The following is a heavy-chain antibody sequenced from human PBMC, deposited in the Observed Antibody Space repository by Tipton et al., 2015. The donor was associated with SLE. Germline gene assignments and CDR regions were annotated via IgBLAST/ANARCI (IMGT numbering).Heavy chain of an antibody. D-gene: IGHD2-15*01. CDR2: IYYSGST. Sequence: LRLSCTVSGGSISSYYWSWIRQPPGKGLEWIGYIYYSGSTNYNPSLKSRVTISVDTSKNQFSLKLSSVTAADTAVYYCASSPSGALVQHWGQGTLVTVSS. CDR3: ASSPSGALVQH. V-gene: IGHV4-59*01. J-gene: IGHJ1*01. CDR1: GGSISSYY.